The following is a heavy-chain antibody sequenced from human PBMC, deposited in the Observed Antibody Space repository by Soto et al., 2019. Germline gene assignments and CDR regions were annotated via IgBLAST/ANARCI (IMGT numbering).Heavy chain of an antibody. J-gene: IGHJ4*02. CDR1: GGTFSSYA. D-gene: IGHD1-1*01. CDR2: VIPIVGTA. V-gene: IGHV1-69*12. Sequence: QVQLVQSGAEVKKPGSSVKVSCKASGGTFSSYAISWVRQAPGQGLEWMGGVIPIVGTANYAQKFQGRGTITADESTSGAYMELSSLRSEDTLVYYCAGGWKMAKISNTLGYWGQGALVPVSS. CDR3: AGGWKMAKISNTLGY.